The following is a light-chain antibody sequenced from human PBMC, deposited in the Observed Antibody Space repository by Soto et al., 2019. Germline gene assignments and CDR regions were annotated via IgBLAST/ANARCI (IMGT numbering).Light chain of an antibody. V-gene: IGKV3-11*01. J-gene: IGKJ4*01. CDR1: QSVSSY. CDR3: QQRSNWPLN. Sequence: EIVLTQSPATLSLSPGERATLSCRASQSVSSYLAWYQQKPGQAPRLLIYDASNRATGILARFSGSGSGTDFTLTISSLEPEDFAVYYCQQRSNWPLNFGGGTKVDIK. CDR2: DAS.